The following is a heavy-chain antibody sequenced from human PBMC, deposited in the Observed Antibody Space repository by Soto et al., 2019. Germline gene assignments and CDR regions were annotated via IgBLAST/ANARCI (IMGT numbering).Heavy chain of an antibody. J-gene: IGHJ6*02. Sequence: ASVKVSCKASGGTFSSYAISWVRQAPGQGLEWMGGIIPIFGTANYAQKFQGRVTITADESTSTAYMELSSLRSEDTAVYYCARDEHAPDYGDYYYYGMDVWGQGTTVTVSS. CDR3: ARDEHAPDYGDYYYYGMDV. D-gene: IGHD4-17*01. V-gene: IGHV1-69*13. CDR1: GGTFSSYA. CDR2: IIPIFGTA.